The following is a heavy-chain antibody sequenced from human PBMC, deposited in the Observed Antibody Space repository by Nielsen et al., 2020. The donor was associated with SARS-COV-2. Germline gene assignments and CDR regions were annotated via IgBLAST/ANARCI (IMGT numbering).Heavy chain of an antibody. CDR3: VRGDLVVVPSPILGLGPFFYYFYLDV. J-gene: IGHJ6*03. CDR1: GGSVSSNDW. V-gene: IGHV4-4*02. D-gene: IGHD2-2*01. Sequence: SETLSLTCAVSGGSVSSNDWWTWVRQSPGKGLEWIGEVSHSGSIKYNPSLKSRVTLSMDKSKRQFSLRLTSVSAADTAVYFCVRGDLVVVPSPILGLGPFFYYFYLDVWGKGTTVIVSS. CDR2: VSHSGSI.